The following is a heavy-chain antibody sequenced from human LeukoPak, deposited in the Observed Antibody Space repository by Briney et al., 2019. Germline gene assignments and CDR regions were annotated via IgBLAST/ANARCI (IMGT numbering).Heavy chain of an antibody. D-gene: IGHD2-2*01. CDR2: FNPVDGET. CDR1: GHTPTALS. V-gene: IGHV1-24*01. CDR3: ATDRCSSTSCYDDAFDI. J-gene: IGHJ3*02. Sequence: SVNFSSQASGHTPTALSTHWARPAPGKGIEWMGGFNPVDGETLYAQKFPRRVTMTEDTSTDTAYMELSSLRSEDTAVYYCATDRCSSTSCYDDAFDIWAKGQWSPSLQ.